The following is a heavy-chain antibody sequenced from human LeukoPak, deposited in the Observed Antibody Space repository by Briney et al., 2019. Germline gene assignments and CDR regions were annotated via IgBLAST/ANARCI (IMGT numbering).Heavy chain of an antibody. CDR1: GFTFSSYG. D-gene: IGHD3-3*01. V-gene: IGHV3-30*02. CDR2: IRYDGSNK. J-gene: IGHJ4*02. Sequence: PGGSLRLSCAASGFTFSSYGMHWVRQAPGKGLEWVAFIRYDGSNKYYADSVKGRFTISRDNSKNTLYLQMNSLRAEDTAVYYCAKGYYDFWSGYLPFDYWGQGTLVTASS. CDR3: AKGYYDFWSGYLPFDY.